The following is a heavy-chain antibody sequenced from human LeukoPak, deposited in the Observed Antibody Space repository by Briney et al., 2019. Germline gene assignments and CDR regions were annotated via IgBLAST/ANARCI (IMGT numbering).Heavy chain of an antibody. D-gene: IGHD3-22*01. CDR2: ISWNSGSI. V-gene: IGHV3-9*01. Sequence: SXXXSCAXXXXXXXDXXMHXVXQXPGXGXXXXXGISWNSGSIGYADSVKGRFTISRDNAKNSLYLQMNSLRAEDTALYYCAKDIGSLSGYYADWGQGTLVTVSS. CDR1: XXXXXDXX. J-gene: IGHJ4*02. CDR3: AKDIGSLSGYYAD.